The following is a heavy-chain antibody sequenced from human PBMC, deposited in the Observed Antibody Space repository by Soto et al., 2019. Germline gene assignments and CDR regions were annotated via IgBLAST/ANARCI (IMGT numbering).Heavy chain of an antibody. CDR3: ARHPYSSSRGGMDV. CDR2: IWYDGSNK. J-gene: IGHJ6*02. Sequence: QVQLVESGGGVVQPGRSLRLSCAASGFTFSSYGMHWVRQAPGKGLEWVAVIWYDGSNKYYADSVKGRFTISRDNSKNTLYLQMNSLRAEDTAVYYCARHPYSSSRGGMDVWGQGTTVTVSS. V-gene: IGHV3-33*01. CDR1: GFTFSSYG. D-gene: IGHD6-13*01.